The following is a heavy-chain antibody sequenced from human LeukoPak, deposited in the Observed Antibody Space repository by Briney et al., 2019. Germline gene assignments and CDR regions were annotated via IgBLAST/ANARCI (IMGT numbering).Heavy chain of an antibody. CDR3: ARVAAHSYGYFSDY. D-gene: IGHD3-22*01. J-gene: IGHJ4*02. CDR2: ISTSSNTI. CDR1: GFIFTDCT. Sequence: SLRPSRATTGFIFTDCTMSWVRDAPGEGLECLSFISTSSNTIYYADSVKGRFTVSRDNDKNSLYLQMNSLTGEDTAAYYCARVAAHSYGYFSDYWGQGILVIVSS. V-gene: IGHV3-48*01.